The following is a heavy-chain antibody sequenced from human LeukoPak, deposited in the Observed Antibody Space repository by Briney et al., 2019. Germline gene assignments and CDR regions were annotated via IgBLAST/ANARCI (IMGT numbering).Heavy chain of an antibody. CDR1: GYTFTGYY. CDR2: INPNSGGT. CDR3: ARSYDSSGYYLGRFDY. V-gene: IGHV1-2*02. Sequence: GASVKVSCKASGYTFTGYYMHWVRQAPGQGLEWMGWINPNSGGTNYAQKFQGRVTMTRDTSISTAYMELSRLRSDDTAVYYCARSYDSSGYYLGRFDYWGQGTLVTVSS. D-gene: IGHD3-22*01. J-gene: IGHJ4*02.